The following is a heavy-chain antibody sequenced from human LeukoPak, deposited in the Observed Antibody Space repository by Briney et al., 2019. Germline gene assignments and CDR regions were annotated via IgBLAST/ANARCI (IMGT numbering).Heavy chain of an antibody. CDR2: ISGSGGST. CDR1: GLTVSSSY. Sequence: PGGSLRLSCAASGLTVSSSYMSWVRQAPGKGLEWVSAISGSGGSTYYADSVKGRFTISRDNSKNTLYLQMNSLRAEDTAVYYCAKTGSCSGGSCYSPPDYWGQGTLVTVSS. D-gene: IGHD2-15*01. CDR3: AKTGSCSGGSCYSPPDY. V-gene: IGHV3-23*01. J-gene: IGHJ4*02.